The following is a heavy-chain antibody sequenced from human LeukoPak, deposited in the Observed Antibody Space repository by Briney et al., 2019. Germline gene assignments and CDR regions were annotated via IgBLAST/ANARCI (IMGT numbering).Heavy chain of an antibody. CDR2: ISYDGSSK. V-gene: IGHV3-30*03. J-gene: IGHJ6*02. Sequence: PGGSLRLSCAASGFTFSSYGMHWVRQAPGKGLEWVAVISYDGSSKYYADSVKGRFTISRDNSKNTLYLQMNSLRAEGTVVYYCAADYGEDYYYYGMDVWGQGTTVTVSS. CDR1: GFTFSSYG. D-gene: IGHD4-17*01. CDR3: AADYGEDYYYYGMDV.